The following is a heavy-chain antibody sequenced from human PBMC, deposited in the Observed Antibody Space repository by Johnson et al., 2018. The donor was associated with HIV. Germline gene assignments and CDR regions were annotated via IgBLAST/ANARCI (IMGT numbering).Heavy chain of an antibody. J-gene: IGHJ3*02. D-gene: IGHD6-13*01. Sequence: VQLVESGGGLVQPGGSLRLSCAASGFTVSSNYMSWVRQTPGKGLEWVPGINWHGGRPGYADSVKGRFTISRDNAKNSLYLQMNSLRAEDTALYYCAKDIGGSAAAQGAFDIWGQGTMVTVSS. CDR2: INWHGGRP. V-gene: IGHV3-20*04. CDR3: AKDIGGSAAAQGAFDI. CDR1: GFTVSSNY.